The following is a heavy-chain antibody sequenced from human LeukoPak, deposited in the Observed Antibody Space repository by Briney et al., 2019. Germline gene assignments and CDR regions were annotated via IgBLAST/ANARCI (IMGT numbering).Heavy chain of an antibody. Sequence: GRSLRLSCAASGFTFSSYAMHWVRQAPGKGLEWVAVISYDGSNKYYADSVKGRFTISRDNSKNTLYLQMNSLRTEDTAMYYCAKDRASLFIRGIDYWGQGTLVTVSS. CDR1: GFTFSSYA. V-gene: IGHV3-30-3*01. CDR2: ISYDGSNK. D-gene: IGHD3-10*01. J-gene: IGHJ4*02. CDR3: AKDRASLFIRGIDY.